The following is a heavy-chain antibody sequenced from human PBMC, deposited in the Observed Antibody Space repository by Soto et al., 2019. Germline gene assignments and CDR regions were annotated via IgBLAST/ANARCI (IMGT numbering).Heavy chain of an antibody. D-gene: IGHD3-16*01. CDR1: GGSISSSSYY. V-gene: IGHV4-39*01. Sequence: QLQLQESGPGLVKPSETLSLTCTVSGGSISSSSYYWGWIRQPPGKGLEWIGSIYSSGSTYYNPSPTRRVTISVDKSQNPFSLKLSSVTDADTAVYYGARHHVTRGNLGWFDPWGQGTLVTVAS. J-gene: IGHJ5*02. CDR2: IYSSGST. CDR3: ARHHVTRGNLGWFDP.